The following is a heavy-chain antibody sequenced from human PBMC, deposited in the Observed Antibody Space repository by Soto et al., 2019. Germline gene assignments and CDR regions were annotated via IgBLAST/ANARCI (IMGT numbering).Heavy chain of an antibody. D-gene: IGHD3-16*01. CDR3: ARGYYDYVWGSYDY. J-gene: IGHJ4*02. Sequence: GGSLRLSCAASGFTFSSYSMNWVRQAPGKGLEWVSYISSSSSTIYYADSVKGRFTISRDNAKNSLYLQMNSLRDEDTAVYYCARGYYDYVWGSYDYWGQGTLVTVSS. CDR2: ISSSSSTI. CDR1: GFTFSSYS. V-gene: IGHV3-48*02.